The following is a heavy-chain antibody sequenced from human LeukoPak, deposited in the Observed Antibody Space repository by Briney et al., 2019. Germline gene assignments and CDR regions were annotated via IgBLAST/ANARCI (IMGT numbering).Heavy chain of an antibody. Sequence: SETLSLTCTVSGGSISGYYWTWIRQPPGKGLEWIGYIYYSGSTNYHPSLKSRVTLSVDTSTKQFSLKLSSVTAADTAMYYCASYSGSNVYYVSWGQGTLVTVSS. D-gene: IGHD1-26*01. J-gene: IGHJ4*02. V-gene: IGHV4-59*01. CDR2: IYYSGST. CDR3: ASYSGSNVYYVS. CDR1: GGSISGYY.